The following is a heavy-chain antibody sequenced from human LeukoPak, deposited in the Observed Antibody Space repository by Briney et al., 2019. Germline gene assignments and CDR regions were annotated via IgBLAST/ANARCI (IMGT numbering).Heavy chain of an antibody. V-gene: IGHV1-8*01. Sequence: ASVKVSCKASGYTFTSYDLNWVRQATGQGLEWMGWMNPNSGNTGYAQKFQGRVTMTRNASISTAYMELSSLRSEGTAVYYCARLGTATGFDYWGQGTLVTVSS. CDR3: ARLGTATGFDY. CDR1: GYTFTSYD. CDR2: MNPNSGNT. D-gene: IGHD5-12*01. J-gene: IGHJ4*02.